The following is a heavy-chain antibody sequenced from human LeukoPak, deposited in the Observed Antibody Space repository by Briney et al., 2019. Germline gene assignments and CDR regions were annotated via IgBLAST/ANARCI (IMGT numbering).Heavy chain of an antibody. CDR3: AKGDSSGWPTFDY. CDR1: GFTFSSYA. J-gene: IGHJ4*02. CDR2: ISYDRSLK. D-gene: IGHD6-19*01. V-gene: IGHV3-30*04. Sequence: GGSLRLSCAASGFTFSSYAMHWVRQAPGKGLEWVAVISYDRSLKYYADSVRGRFTISSDNSKNTLYLQMNSLRAEDTAVYYCAKGDSSGWPTFDYWGQGTLVTVSS.